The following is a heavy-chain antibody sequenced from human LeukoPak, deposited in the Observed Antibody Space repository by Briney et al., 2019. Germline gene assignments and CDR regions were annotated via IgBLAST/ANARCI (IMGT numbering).Heavy chain of an antibody. Sequence: GASVKVSCKASGYTFTGYYMHWVRQAPGQGLAWMGWINPNSGGTNYAQKFQGRVTMTRDTSISTACMELSRLRSDDTSVYYCATGSGYSYGYYSYWGQGTPVTVSS. CDR2: INPNSGGT. V-gene: IGHV1-2*02. CDR3: ATGSGYSYGYYSY. D-gene: IGHD5-18*01. J-gene: IGHJ4*02. CDR1: GYTFTGYY.